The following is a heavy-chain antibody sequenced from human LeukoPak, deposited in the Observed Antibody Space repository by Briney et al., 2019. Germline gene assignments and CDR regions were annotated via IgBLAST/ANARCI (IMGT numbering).Heavy chain of an antibody. J-gene: IGHJ4*02. V-gene: IGHV4-39*07. CDR3: VRSGVVLQTGFDF. CDR2: IFYDGTT. D-gene: IGHD3-16*01. CDR1: GGPMMTGPYY. Sequence: SETLSLTCAVSGGPMMTGPYYWGWIRQPPGKGLEWPGSIFYDGTTYYSPSLKSRVSVSADTSRNQFSLRLTSASAADTAVYYCVRSGVVLQTGFDFWGQGALVTVSS.